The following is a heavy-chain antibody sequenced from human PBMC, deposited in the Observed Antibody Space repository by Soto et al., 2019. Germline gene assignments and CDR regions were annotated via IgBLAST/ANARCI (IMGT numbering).Heavy chain of an antibody. CDR3: ARDLRNWNDGNDY. CDR2: ISSSSSYI. Sequence: GGSLRLSCAASGSTFSSYSMNWVRQAPGKGLEWVSSISSSSSYIYYADSVKGRFTISRDNAKNSLYLQMNSLRAEDTAVYYCARDLRNWNDGNDYWGQGTPVTVSS. V-gene: IGHV3-21*01. CDR1: GSTFSSYS. D-gene: IGHD1-20*01. J-gene: IGHJ4*02.